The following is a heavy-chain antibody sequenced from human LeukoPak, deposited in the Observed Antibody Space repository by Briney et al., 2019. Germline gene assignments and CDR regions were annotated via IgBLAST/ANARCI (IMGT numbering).Heavy chain of an antibody. CDR3: ARDSRDGYNLYAFDI. J-gene: IGHJ3*02. Sequence: GGSLRLSCAASGFTFGSYDMHWVRQATGKGLEWVSAIGTAGDTYYPGSVKGRFTISRENAKNSLYLQMNSLRAGDTAVYYCARDSRDGYNLYAFDIWGQGTMVTVSS. CDR1: GFTFGSYD. V-gene: IGHV3-13*01. D-gene: IGHD5-24*01. CDR2: IGTAGDT.